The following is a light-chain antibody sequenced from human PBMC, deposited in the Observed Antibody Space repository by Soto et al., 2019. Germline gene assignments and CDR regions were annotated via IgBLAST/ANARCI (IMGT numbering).Light chain of an antibody. V-gene: IGKV3-15*01. J-gene: IGKJ2*01. Sequence: EIVMTQSPATLSLSPGERATLSCRASQSVNINLAWYQQRPGQAPRLLIHAASTRATGVPDRFSGSGSGTEFTLTISSLQPEDFAVHYCHQYNSWPYTFGQGTK. CDR2: AAS. CDR1: QSVNIN. CDR3: HQYNSWPYT.